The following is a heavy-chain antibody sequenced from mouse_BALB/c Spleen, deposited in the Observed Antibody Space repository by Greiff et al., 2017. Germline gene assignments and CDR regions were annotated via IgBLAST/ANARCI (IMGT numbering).Heavy chain of an antibody. V-gene: IGHV1-67*01. CDR3: ARWGRHYYAMDY. Sequence: VKLQESGPELVRPGESVKISCKGSGYHLTDHDMHWVKQSYAKSLEWIGVISIYYDNTNYNQKFNDKATITVDKSSNTAYMELARLTSEDSAIYYCARWGRHYYAMDYGGQGTSVTVSA. J-gene: IGHJ4*01. CDR2: ISIYYDNT. CDR1: GYHLTDHD.